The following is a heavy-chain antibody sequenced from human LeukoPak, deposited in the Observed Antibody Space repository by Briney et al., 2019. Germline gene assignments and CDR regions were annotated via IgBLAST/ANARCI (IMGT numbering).Heavy chain of an antibody. J-gene: IGHJ4*02. CDR1: GFTFSSYS. CDR3: ARVFILAAGTLDY. D-gene: IGHD6-13*01. Sequence: GGSLRLSCAASGFTFSSYSMNWVRQAPGKGLEWVSYISSSSSTIYYADSVKGRFTISRDNAKNSLYLQMNSLRAEDTAVYYCARVFILAAGTLDYWGQGTLVTVSS. V-gene: IGHV3-48*04. CDR2: ISSSSSTI.